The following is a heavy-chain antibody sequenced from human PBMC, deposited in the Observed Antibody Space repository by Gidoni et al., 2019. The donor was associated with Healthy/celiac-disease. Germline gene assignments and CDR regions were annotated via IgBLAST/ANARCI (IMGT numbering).Heavy chain of an antibody. V-gene: IGHV4-39*01. J-gene: IGHJ5*02. CDR2: IYYSGST. Sequence: QLQLQESGPGLVKPSETLSLTCTVSGGSISSSSYYWGWIRQPPGKGLEWIGSIYYSGSTYYNPSLKSRVTISVDTSKNQFSLKLSSVTAADTAVYYCARLRSDYGGWLNRFDPWGQGTLVTVSS. CDR3: ARLRSDYGGWLNRFDP. CDR1: GGSISSSSYY. D-gene: IGHD4-17*01.